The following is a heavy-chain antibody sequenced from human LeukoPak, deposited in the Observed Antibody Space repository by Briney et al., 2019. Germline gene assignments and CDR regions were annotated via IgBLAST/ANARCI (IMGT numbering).Heavy chain of an antibody. CDR1: GLTFSNSW. CDR3: ARVSGLGMNEYYQH. CDR2: VNNGGATT. J-gene: IGHJ1*01. D-gene: IGHD3-10*01. Sequence: PGGSLRLSCEAAGLTFSNSWMRWVRQARGKGLVWVSRVNNGGATTGYADSVKGRFTISRDNSKNTLYLQMNSLRAEDTDVYYCARVSGLGMNEYYQHWGQGTLVTVAS. V-gene: IGHV3-74*01.